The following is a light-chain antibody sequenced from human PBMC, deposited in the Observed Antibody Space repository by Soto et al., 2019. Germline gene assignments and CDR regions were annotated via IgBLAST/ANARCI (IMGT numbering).Light chain of an antibody. Sequence: EIVITHSPATRSVSPVERATPSCSASQIVSILLAWYQQKPGQAPRLLVHGATTRATGIPARFSGSGSGTEFTLTISSLQSEDFAVYYCQKYNNWPRTCGKGTKGDIK. CDR2: GAT. J-gene: IGKJ1*01. CDR1: QIVSIL. V-gene: IGKV3-15*01. CDR3: QKYNNWPRT.